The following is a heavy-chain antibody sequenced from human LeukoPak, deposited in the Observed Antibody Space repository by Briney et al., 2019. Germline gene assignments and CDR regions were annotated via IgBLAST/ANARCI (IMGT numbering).Heavy chain of an antibody. CDR1: GFTFRSYA. CDR3: AKLSDMAVATIPDN. V-gene: IGHV3-23*01. D-gene: IGHD5-12*01. CDR2: ISGSGGST. Sequence: PGGSQRLSCAASGFTFRSYAMTWVHQAPGKGLEWVSIISGSGGSTTYADSVKGRFTISRDNSKNTVYLQMNSLRAEDTAVYYCAKLSDMAVATIPDNWGQGTLVTVSS. J-gene: IGHJ4*02.